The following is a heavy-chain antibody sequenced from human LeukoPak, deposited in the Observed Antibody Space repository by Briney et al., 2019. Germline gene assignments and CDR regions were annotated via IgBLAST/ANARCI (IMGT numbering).Heavy chain of an antibody. CDR3: AREDDWNYEDY. Sequence: PGRSLRLSCAASGFAFSSYGMHWVRQAPGKGLEWVAVISYDGSNKYYADSVKGRFTISRDNSKNTLYLQMNSLRAEDTAIYYCAREDDWNYEDYWGQGTLVTVSS. CDR1: GFAFSSYG. CDR2: ISYDGSNK. D-gene: IGHD1-7*01. V-gene: IGHV3-30*03. J-gene: IGHJ4*02.